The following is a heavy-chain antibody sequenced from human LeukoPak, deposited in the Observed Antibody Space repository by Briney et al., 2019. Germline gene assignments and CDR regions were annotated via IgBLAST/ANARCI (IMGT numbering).Heavy chain of an antibody. D-gene: IGHD4-17*01. Sequence: GRSLRLSCAASGFTFDDYPVHWVRQAPGKGLEWVSGISWNSGSIGYADSVKGRFTISRDNAKNSLYLQMNSLRAEDTALYYCAKDTRHDYGDYGMTFDIWGQGTMVTVSS. V-gene: IGHV3-9*01. CDR3: AKDTRHDYGDYGMTFDI. J-gene: IGHJ3*02. CDR2: ISWNSGSI. CDR1: GFTFDDYP.